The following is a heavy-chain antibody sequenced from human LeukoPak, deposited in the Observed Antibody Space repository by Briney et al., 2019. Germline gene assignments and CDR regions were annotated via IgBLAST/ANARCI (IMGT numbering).Heavy chain of an antibody. J-gene: IGHJ4*02. V-gene: IGHV3-48*01. Sequence: GGSLRLSCAASGFTFDTYSMNWVRQAPGKGLEWVSYISSGGSTIYYADSVRGRFTISRDNAKNSLYLQMNSLRAEDTAVYYCARDVMMRPATEIDYWGQGTLVTVSS. CDR3: ARDVMMRPATEIDY. CDR1: GFTFDTYS. D-gene: IGHD3-16*01. CDR2: ISSGGSTI.